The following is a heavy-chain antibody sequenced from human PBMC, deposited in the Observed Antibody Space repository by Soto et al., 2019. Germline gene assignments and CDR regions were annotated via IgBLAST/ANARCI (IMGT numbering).Heavy chain of an antibody. CDR1: GGTFSSYA. J-gene: IGHJ6*02. D-gene: IGHD2-2*01. V-gene: IGHV1-69*01. Sequence: QVRLVQSGAEVKKPGSSVKVSCKASGGTFSSYAISWVRQAPGQGLEWMGGIIPIFGTANYAQKFQGRVTITADESTSTAYMELSSLRSEDTAVYYCARASPFIVVVPAASFYYGMDVWGQGTTVTVSS. CDR2: IIPIFGTA. CDR3: ARASPFIVVVPAASFYYGMDV.